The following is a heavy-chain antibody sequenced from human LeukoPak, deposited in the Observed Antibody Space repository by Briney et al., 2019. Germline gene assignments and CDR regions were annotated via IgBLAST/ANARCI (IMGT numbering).Heavy chain of an antibody. CDR2: ISGSGGST. CDR1: GFTFSSYA. V-gene: IGHV3-23*01. D-gene: IGHD3-16*01. CDR3: AKGYYDYVWGSYYFDY. J-gene: IGHJ4*02. Sequence: GGSLRLSCAASGFTFSSYAMSWVRQAPGKGLEWVSAISGSGGSTYYADSVKGRFTISRDDSRDTLYLQMNSLRAEDTAVYYCAKGYYDYVWGSYYFDYWGQGTLVTVSS.